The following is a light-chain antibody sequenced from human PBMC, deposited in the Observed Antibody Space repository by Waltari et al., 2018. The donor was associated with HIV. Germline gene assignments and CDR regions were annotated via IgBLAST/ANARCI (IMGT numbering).Light chain of an antibody. Sequence: DIQMTQSPSSLSASVGDRVTITCRASQGISNYLAWYQQKPGKVPKLLIYAASTLQSGVPSRFSGSGSGTDFTLTISGLQPEDVATYYCQKYNSAPRSFTFGPGTKVDIK. CDR3: QKYNSAPRSFT. CDR2: AAS. CDR1: QGISNY. V-gene: IGKV1-27*01. J-gene: IGKJ3*01.